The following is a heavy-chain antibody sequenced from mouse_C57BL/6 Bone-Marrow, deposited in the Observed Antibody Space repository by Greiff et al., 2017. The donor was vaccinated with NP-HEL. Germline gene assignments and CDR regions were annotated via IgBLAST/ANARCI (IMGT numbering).Heavy chain of an antibody. J-gene: IGHJ3*01. Sequence: QVQLQQPGAELVKPGASVKLSCTASGYTFTSYWMQWVKQRPGQGLEWIGEIDPSDSYTNYNQKIKGKATLTVDTSSSTAYMQLSSLASEDSAVYYCARDGYYGWFAYWGQGTLVTVSA. CDR2: IDPSDSYT. D-gene: IGHD2-3*01. CDR3: ARDGYYGWFAY. CDR1: GYTFTSYW. V-gene: IGHV1-50*01.